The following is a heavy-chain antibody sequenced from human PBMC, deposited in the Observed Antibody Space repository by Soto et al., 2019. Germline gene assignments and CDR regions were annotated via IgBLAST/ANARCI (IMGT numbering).Heavy chain of an antibody. CDR3: ARDSHGGSGWQLTAYY. D-gene: IGHD6-19*01. V-gene: IGHV3-33*01. Sequence: QVQLVESGGGVVQPGRSLRLSCAASGFTFSSYGMHWVRQAPGKGLEWVAVIWYDGSNKYYAESVKGRFTMSRDNSKNTLYLQMNSLRAEDTAVYYCARDSHGGSGWQLTAYYWCQVTLVTVSS. J-gene: IGHJ4*02. CDR1: GFTFSSYG. CDR2: IWYDGSNK.